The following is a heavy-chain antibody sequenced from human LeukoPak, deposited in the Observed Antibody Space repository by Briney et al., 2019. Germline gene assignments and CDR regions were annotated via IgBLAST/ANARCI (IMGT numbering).Heavy chain of an antibody. CDR3: ARFWSGVDYLDY. J-gene: IGHJ4*02. CDR1: GGSFSGYY. CDR2: INHSGST. Sequence: SETLSLTCAVYGGSFSGYYWSWIRQPPGKGLEWIGEINHSGSTNYNPSLKSRVTISVDTSKNQFSLKLSSVTAADTAVYYCARFWSGVDYLDYWGQGTLVAVSS. V-gene: IGHV4-34*01. D-gene: IGHD2-8*01.